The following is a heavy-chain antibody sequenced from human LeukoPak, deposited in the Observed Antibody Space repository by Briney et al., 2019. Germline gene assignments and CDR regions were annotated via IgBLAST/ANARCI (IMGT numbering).Heavy chain of an antibody. CDR2: INPNSGGT. CDR3: AASRDYDSSGYYPFDY. J-gene: IGHJ4*02. CDR1: GYTFTGYY. D-gene: IGHD3-22*01. V-gene: IGHV1-2*02. Sequence: GASVKVSCKASGYTFTGYYMHWVRQAPGQGLEWMGWINPNSGGTNYAQKFQGRVTMTRDTSISTAYMELSRLRSDDTAVYYCAASRDYDSSGYYPFDYWGQGTLVTVSS.